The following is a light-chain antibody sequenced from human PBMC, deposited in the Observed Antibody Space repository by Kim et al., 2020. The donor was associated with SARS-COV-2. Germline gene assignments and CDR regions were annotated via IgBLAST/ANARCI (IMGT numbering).Light chain of an antibody. CDR2: AAS. CDR3: QQSFNIPYN. Sequence: SASVGDRVTITCRTSQSITTYLNWYQQKSGKAPNLLISAASTLQSGVPSRFRGSGSETHFTLTITSLQPDDFATYYCQQSFNIPYNFGQGTKLEI. V-gene: IGKV1-39*01. CDR1: QSITTY. J-gene: IGKJ2*01.